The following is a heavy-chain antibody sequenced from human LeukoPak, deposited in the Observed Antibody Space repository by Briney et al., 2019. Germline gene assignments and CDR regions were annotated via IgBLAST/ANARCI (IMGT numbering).Heavy chain of an antibody. CDR2: ISWNSGSI. CDR1: GFTFDDYA. D-gene: IGHD6-19*01. J-gene: IGHJ4*02. V-gene: IGHV3-9*01. CDR3: ANSQWLVRSFDY. Sequence: PGGSLRLSCAASGFTFDDYAMHWVRHAPGKGLEWVSGISWNSGSIGYADSVKGRFTISRDNSKNTLYLQMNSLRAEDTAVYYCANSQWLVRSFDYWGQGTLVTVSS.